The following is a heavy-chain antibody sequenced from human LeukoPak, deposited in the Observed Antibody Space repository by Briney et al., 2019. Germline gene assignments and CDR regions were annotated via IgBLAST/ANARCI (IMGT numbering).Heavy chain of an antibody. Sequence: GGSLRLSCAASGFTFSSYAMSWVRQAPGKGLEWVSAISGSGGSTYYAHSVKGRFTISRDNSKNTLYLQMNSRSADDTAVYYCSKGLSWELETGYFVYWGQRTLVTVS. CDR3: SKGLSWELETGYFVY. D-gene: IGHD1-26*01. J-gene: IGHJ4*02. V-gene: IGHV3-23*01. CDR2: ISGSGGST. CDR1: GFTFSSYA.